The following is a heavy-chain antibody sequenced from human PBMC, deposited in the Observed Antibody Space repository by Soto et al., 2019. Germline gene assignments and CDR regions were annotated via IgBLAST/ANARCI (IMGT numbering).Heavy chain of an antibody. CDR2: ISSSSSYI. D-gene: IGHD3-3*01. Sequence: PGGSLRLSCAASGFTFSSYSMNWVRQAPGKGLERDSSISSSSSYIYYADSVKGRFTISRDNAKNSLYLQMNSLRAEDTAVYYCARRDFGVVIAFDYWGQGTLVTVSS. CDR1: GFTFSSYS. V-gene: IGHV3-21*01. CDR3: ARRDFGVVIAFDY. J-gene: IGHJ4*02.